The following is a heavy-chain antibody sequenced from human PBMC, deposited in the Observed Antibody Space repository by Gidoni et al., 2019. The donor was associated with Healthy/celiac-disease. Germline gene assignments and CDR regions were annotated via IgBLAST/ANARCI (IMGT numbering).Heavy chain of an antibody. CDR3: ARDGTTWIQLWYPRDYCYGMDV. Sequence: EVQLVESGGGLVQPGGSLRLSCAASGFTFSSYSMNWVRQAPGKGLERVSYISSSSSTIYYADSVKGRFTISRDNAKNSLYLQMNSLRAEDTAVYYCARDGTTWIQLWYPRDYCYGMDVWGQGTTVTVSS. CDR2: ISSSSSTI. CDR1: GFTFSSYS. D-gene: IGHD5-18*01. V-gene: IGHV3-48*01. J-gene: IGHJ6*02.